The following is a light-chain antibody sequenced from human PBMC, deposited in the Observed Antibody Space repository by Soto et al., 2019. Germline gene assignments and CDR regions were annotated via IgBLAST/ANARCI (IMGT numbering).Light chain of an antibody. CDR2: DAS. CDR3: LQYNGYSRT. J-gene: IGKJ1*01. Sequence: DIPMTHSPSTLSASVQYIVNITYRASQTISGWLASYQQRPGKASNLLIFDASTLEGGVPSRFSGSGSGTNFTLTISSLQSDDFATYYCLQYNGYSRTFGQGTKVDIK. V-gene: IGKV1-5*01. CDR1: QTISGW.